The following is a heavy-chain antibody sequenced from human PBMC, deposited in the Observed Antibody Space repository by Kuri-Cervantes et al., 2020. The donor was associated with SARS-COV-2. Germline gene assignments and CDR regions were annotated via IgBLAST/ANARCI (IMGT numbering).Heavy chain of an antibody. CDR1: RYSIRSNYY. J-gene: IGHJ5*02. CDR3: ARAKMGFLEWDNWFDP. Sequence: GSLRLSCAVSRYSIRSNYYWGWIRQSPGKGLEWIGEIYHSGSTYYNPSLKSRVTISVDTSKNQFSLKLSSVTAADTAVYYCARAKMGFLEWDNWFDPWGQGTLVTVSS. V-gene: IGHV4-38-2*01. CDR2: IYHSGST. D-gene: IGHD3-3*01.